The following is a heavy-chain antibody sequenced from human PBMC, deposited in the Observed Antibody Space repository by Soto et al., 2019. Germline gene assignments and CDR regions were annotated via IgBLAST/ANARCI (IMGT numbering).Heavy chain of an antibody. V-gene: IGHV2-5*01. CDR3: APRIVNRGLDH. D-gene: IGHD2-21*01. J-gene: IGHJ4*02. CDR1: GFSLSTSGVG. CDR2: IHWNDDN. Sequence: QITLKESGPPLVKPTQTLTLTCTLSGFSLSTSGVGVGWIRQPPGKALEWLAVIHWNDDNHYSPSLRSRLTXTXXTSKDQVVLTMTNMDPVDTGTYYRAPRIVNRGLDHWAQGTPVTVSS.